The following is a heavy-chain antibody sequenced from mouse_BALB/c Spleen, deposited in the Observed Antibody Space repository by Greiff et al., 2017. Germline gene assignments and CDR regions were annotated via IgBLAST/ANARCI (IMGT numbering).Heavy chain of an antibody. CDR1: GYTFTSYD. CDR2: IFPGDGST. CDR3: ARGGYGSSYGFAY. D-gene: IGHD1-1*01. J-gene: IGHJ3*01. Sequence: QVQLQQSGAELVKPGASVKLSCKASGYTFTSYDINWVRQRPEQGLEWLGWIFPGDGSTKYNEKFKGKATLTTDKSSSTAYMQLSRLTSEDYAVYFCARGGYGSSYGFAYWGQGTLVTVSA. V-gene: IGHV1S56*01.